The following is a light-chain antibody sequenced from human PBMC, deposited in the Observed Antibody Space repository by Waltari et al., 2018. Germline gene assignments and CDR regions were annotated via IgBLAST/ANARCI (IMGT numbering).Light chain of an antibody. V-gene: IGKV1-9*01. J-gene: IGKJ5*01. Sequence: IQLTQSPSSLSASVGDRVTITCRASQGINTYLAWYQQKPGKAPKLLIYFASTLQSGVPSTFSGSGSGTDFTLTISRLQPEDSATYYCQHVDTYPITFGQGTRLEIK. CDR3: QHVDTYPIT. CDR2: FAS. CDR1: QGINTY.